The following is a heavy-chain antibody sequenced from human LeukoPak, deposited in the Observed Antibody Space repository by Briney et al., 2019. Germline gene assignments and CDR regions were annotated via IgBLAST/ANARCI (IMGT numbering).Heavy chain of an antibody. V-gene: IGHV1-46*01. CDR3: ASATVTSRERYYYYMDV. J-gene: IGHJ6*03. Sequence: ASVKVSCKASGYTFTSHFMHWVRQAPGQGLEWMGIINPRGGSTSYTQKFQGRVTLTRDMSTSTDYLELSSLRSEDTAVYYCASATVTSRERYYYYMDVWGKGTTVTISS. CDR2: INPRGGST. CDR1: GYTFTSHF. D-gene: IGHD4-17*01.